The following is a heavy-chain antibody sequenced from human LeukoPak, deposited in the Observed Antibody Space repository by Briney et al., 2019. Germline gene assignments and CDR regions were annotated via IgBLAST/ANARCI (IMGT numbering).Heavy chain of an antibody. CDR2: IGAGDT. CDR3: AKDMISGNGEYGAFDI. V-gene: IGHV3-23*01. Sequence: PGGSLRLSCTASGFTFDDYAMHWVRQAPGKGPEWVSGIGAGDTYYADSVRGRFTISRDDSKKTLHLQMNILRADDTAMYYCAKDMISGNGEYGAFDIWGRGTMVTVSS. D-gene: IGHD3-10*01. J-gene: IGHJ3*02. CDR1: GFTFDDYA.